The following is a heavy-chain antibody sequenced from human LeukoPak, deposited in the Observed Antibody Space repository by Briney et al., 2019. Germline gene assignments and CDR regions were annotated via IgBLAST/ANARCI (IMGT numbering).Heavy chain of an antibody. J-gene: IGHJ5*02. V-gene: IGHV4-34*01. CDR3: ARDRRPSSYEGLNH. D-gene: IGHD5-12*01. Sequence: SETLSLTCAVYGGSFSGYYWSWIRQPPGKGLEWIGEINHSGSTNYNPSLKSRVTISVDTSKNQFSLKLSSVTAADTAVYYCARDRRPSSYEGLNHWGQGTLVTVSS. CDR2: INHSGST. CDR1: GGSFSGYY.